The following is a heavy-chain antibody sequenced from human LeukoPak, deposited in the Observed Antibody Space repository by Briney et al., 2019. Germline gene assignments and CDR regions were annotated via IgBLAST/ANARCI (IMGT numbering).Heavy chain of an antibody. V-gene: IGHV3-23*01. CDR2: ISERGGST. J-gene: IGHJ4*02. D-gene: IGHD3-10*01. Sequence: GSLRLSCVVSGIRLTNYAMTLVRQAPGKGLEWVSYISERGGSTSYADSVKGRFTISRDTSLNTLYLQMTSLRAEDTAVYFCAKRGIVIRGILVIGYHQEAYHYDYWGQGVLVTVSS. CDR1: GIRLTNYA. CDR3: AKRGIVIRGILVIGYHQEAYHYDY.